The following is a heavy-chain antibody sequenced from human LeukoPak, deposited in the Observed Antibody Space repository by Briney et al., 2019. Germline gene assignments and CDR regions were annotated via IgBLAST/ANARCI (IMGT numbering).Heavy chain of an antibody. CDR3: ARGARKGDDYGGFFDY. D-gene: IGHD4-23*01. Sequence: PGGSLRLSCAASGFTFGYYGMNWVRQAPGKGLEWLSYISDTGDTIYYADSVKGRFTISRDNTKNTLYLLMSSLRLEDTAVYYCARGARKGDDYGGFFDYWGQGTLVPISS. CDR2: ISDTGDTI. V-gene: IGHV3-48*03. J-gene: IGHJ4*02. CDR1: GFTFGYYG.